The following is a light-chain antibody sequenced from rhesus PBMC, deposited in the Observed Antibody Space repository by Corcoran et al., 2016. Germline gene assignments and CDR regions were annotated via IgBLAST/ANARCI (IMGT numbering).Light chain of an antibody. CDR3: GQGTHWPT. V-gene: IGKV2-64*01. CDR2: KVS. CDR1: QSLVHSDGNTY. J-gene: IGKJ1*01. Sequence: DVLMTQSPLSLPITPGQPASISCTSSQSLVHSDGNTYLSWYQQKPGQPPRLLIYKVSNRDSGVPDRFRGSGAGTNVTLKISRVEAEDMGGYYCGQGTHWPTFGQGTKVDI.